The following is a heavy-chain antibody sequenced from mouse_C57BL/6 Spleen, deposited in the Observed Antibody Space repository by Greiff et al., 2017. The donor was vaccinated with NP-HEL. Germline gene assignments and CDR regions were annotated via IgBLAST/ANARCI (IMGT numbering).Heavy chain of an antibody. CDR3: AREDYGSPLDY. CDR1: GYSITSGYY. Sequence: EVHLVESGPGLVKPSQSLSLTCSVTGYSITSGYYWNWIRQFPGNKLEWMGYISYDGSNNYNPSLKNRISITRDTSKNQFFLKLNSVTTEDTATYYCAREDYGSPLDYWGQGTTLTVSS. D-gene: IGHD1-1*01. V-gene: IGHV3-6*01. CDR2: ISYDGSN. J-gene: IGHJ2*01.